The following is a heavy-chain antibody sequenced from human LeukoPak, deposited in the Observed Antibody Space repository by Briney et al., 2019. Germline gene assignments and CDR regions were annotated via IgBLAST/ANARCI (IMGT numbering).Heavy chain of an antibody. V-gene: IGHV4-39*01. J-gene: IGHJ4*02. CDR2: IYYSGST. Sequence: PSETLSLTCTVSGGSISSSSYYWGWIRQPPGKGLEWIGSIYYSGSTYYNPSLKSRVTISVDTSKNQFSLKLSSVTAADTAVYYCARQKAYCGGDCYIYFDYWGQGTLVTVSS. D-gene: IGHD2-21*02. CDR1: GGSISSSSYY. CDR3: ARQKAYCGGDCYIYFDY.